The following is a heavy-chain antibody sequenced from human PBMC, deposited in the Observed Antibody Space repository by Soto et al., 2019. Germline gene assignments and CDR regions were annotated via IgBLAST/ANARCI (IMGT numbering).Heavy chain of an antibody. V-gene: IGHV1-18*01. CDR3: ARHPGGGSCYPGPACRFDP. CDR2: ISAYNGNT. D-gene: IGHD2-15*01. J-gene: IGHJ5*02. Sequence: QVQLVQSGAEVKKPGASVKVSCKASGYTFTSYGISWVRQATGQGLEWMGWISAYNGNTNYAQKLQGGVTMTTETSTSTAYMELRSLRSDDTAVYYCARHPGGGSCYPGPACRFDPWGQGTLVTVSS. CDR1: GYTFTSYG.